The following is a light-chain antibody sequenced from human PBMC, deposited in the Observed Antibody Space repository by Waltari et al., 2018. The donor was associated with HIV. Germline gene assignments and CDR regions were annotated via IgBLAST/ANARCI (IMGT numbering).Light chain of an antibody. CDR2: SNS. Sequence: QSVLTQPPSASETPGQRVTISCSGSSSNIGSNTVNWYQQFPGTAPKLLIYSNSQRPSGVPDRCSGSKSGPSASLAIMRLQSDDEANFYCATWDDSLNGLVFGGGTKLTVL. V-gene: IGLV1-44*01. J-gene: IGLJ3*02. CDR1: SSNIGSNT. CDR3: ATWDDSLNGLV.